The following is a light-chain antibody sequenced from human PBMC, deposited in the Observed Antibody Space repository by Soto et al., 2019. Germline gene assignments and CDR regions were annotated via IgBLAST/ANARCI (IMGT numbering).Light chain of an antibody. Sequence: EIQVTQSPSTLSASIGDRVTITCRASQNINSWLAWYQQKPGKAPNLLIYEASSLESGVPSRFGGSGSGTEFTLTISSLQPDDFATYYCQQYNSYSWTFGQRTKVDI. CDR3: QQYNSYSWT. CDR2: EAS. CDR1: QNINSW. J-gene: IGKJ1*01. V-gene: IGKV1-5*03.